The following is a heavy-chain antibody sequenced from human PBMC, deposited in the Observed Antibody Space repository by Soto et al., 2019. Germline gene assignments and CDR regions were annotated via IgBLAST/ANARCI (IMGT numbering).Heavy chain of an antibody. Sequence: GESLKISCKGSGYSFTSYWISWVRQMPGKGLEWMGRFDPSDSYTNYSPSFQGHVTISADKSISTAYLQWSSLKASETAMYYCERLGRGCTNGVCYRPYYYYGMDVWGQGTTVTVSS. D-gene: IGHD2-8*01. J-gene: IGHJ6*02. V-gene: IGHV5-10-1*01. CDR1: GYSFTSYW. CDR2: FDPSDSYT. CDR3: ERLGRGCTNGVCYRPYYYYGMDV.